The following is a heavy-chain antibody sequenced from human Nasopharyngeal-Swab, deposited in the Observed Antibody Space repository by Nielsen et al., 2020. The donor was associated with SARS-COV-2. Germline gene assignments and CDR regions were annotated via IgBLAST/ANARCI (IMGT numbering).Heavy chain of an antibody. D-gene: IGHD3-9*01. CDR3: ARVLRYFDWLFFDY. J-gene: IGHJ4*02. CDR1: GGSISSGDYY. V-gene: IGHV4-30-4*01. Sequence: SETLSLTCTVSGGSISSGDYYWSWIRQPPGKSLEWIGYIYYSGSTYYNPSLKSRVTISVDTSKNQFSLKLSSVTAADTAVYYCARVLRYFDWLFFDYWGQGTLVTVSS. CDR2: IYYSGST.